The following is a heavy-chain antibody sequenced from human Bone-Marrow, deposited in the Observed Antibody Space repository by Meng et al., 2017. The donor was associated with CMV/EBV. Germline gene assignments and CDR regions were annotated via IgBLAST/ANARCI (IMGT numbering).Heavy chain of an antibody. CDR3: ASQIVVVPAAKYHNWFDP. CDR1: GYTFTSYY. D-gene: IGHD2-2*01. J-gene: IGHJ5*02. V-gene: IGHV1-46*01. Sequence: ASEKVSCKASGYTFTSYYMHWVRQAPGQGLEWMGIINPSGGRTSYAQKFQGRVTMTRDTSISTAHMELSRLRSDDMAVYYCASQIVVVPAAKYHNWFDPWGQGTLVTVSS. CDR2: INPSGGRT.